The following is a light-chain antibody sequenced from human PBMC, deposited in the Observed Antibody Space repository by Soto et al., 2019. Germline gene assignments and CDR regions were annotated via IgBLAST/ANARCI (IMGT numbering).Light chain of an antibody. CDR3: HQYANSPLT. V-gene: IGKV3-20*01. J-gene: IGKJ2*01. CDR2: DAT. CDR1: QSVARNL. Sequence: EIVLTQSPGTLSLSPGERATLSCRASQSVARNLLAWFQQRPGQPPRLLVYDATGRASGIPDRFSGSGSPTDFPLTITRLEPEDFAVYYCHQYANSPLTFGQGTKLEIK.